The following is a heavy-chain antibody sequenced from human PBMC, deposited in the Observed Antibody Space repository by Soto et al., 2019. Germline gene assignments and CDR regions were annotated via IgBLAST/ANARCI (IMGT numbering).Heavy chain of an antibody. J-gene: IGHJ4*02. CDR1: GFTFSSYG. CDR2: IWFDGSNI. Sequence: GGSLRLSCSASGFTFSSYGMHWVRQAPGKGLEWVAVIWFDGSNIYYADSVKGRFTISRDNSKNTLYLQMNSLRAEDSAVYHCARDGTIFGVVYYFDSWGQGTLVTVSS. D-gene: IGHD3-3*01. CDR3: ARDGTIFGVVYYFDS. V-gene: IGHV3-33*01.